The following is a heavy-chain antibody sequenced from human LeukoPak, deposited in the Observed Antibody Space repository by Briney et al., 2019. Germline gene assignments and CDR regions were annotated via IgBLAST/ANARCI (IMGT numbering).Heavy chain of an antibody. CDR2: INPSGGST. Sequence: GASVKVSCKASGYTFTSYYMHWVRQALGQGLEWMGIINPSGGSTSYAQKFQGRVTMTRDMSTSTVYMELSSLRSEDTAVYYCARSVIAAAGIQWFDPWGQGTLVTVSS. J-gene: IGHJ5*02. CDR1: GYTFTSYY. CDR3: ARSVIAAAGIQWFDP. V-gene: IGHV1-46*01. D-gene: IGHD6-13*01.